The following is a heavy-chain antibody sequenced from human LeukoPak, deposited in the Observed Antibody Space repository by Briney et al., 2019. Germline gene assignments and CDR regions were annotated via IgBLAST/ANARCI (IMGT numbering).Heavy chain of an antibody. J-gene: IGHJ4*02. CDR2: INPNSGGT. D-gene: IGHD1-26*01. CDR1: GYTYTNYY. CDR3: ARAKVGATAGFDY. Sequence: ASVKVSCKASGYTYTNYYMHWVRQAPGQGLEWMGWINPNSGGTNYAQKFQGRVTMTRDTSISTAYMELSRLRSDDTAVYYCARAKVGATAGFDYWGQGTLVTVSS. V-gene: IGHV1-2*02.